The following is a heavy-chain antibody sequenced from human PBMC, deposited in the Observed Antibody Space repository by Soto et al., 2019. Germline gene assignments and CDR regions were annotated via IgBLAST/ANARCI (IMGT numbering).Heavy chain of an antibody. CDR3: ARAGGGPPGDGDWIGIDY. Sequence: QVQLVESGGGVVQPGRALRRSCAAAGFTFSSYGMHWVRQAPGKGLEWVAVIWYDGSNKYYADSVKGRFTISRDNAKNTLYLQMNSLRAEDTAVYYCARAGGGPPGDGDWIGIDYWGQGTLVTVSS. D-gene: IGHD2-21*01. CDR2: IWYDGSNK. J-gene: IGHJ4*02. V-gene: IGHV3-33*01. CDR1: GFTFSSYG.